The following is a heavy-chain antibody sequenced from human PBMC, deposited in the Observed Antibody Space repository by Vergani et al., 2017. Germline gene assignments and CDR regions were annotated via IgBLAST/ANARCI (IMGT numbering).Heavy chain of an antibody. Sequence: QVQLVQSGAEVKKPGASVKVSCKASGYTFTGYYMHWVRQAPGQGLEWMGWINPNSGGTNYAQKFQGRVTMSRDTSISTAYMGLSRLRSDDTAVYYCARGYCSGGSCSNDAFDIWSQGTMVTVSS. CDR3: ARGYCSGGSCSNDAFDI. CDR1: GYTFTGYY. J-gene: IGHJ3*02. CDR2: INPNSGGT. V-gene: IGHV1-2*02. D-gene: IGHD2-15*01.